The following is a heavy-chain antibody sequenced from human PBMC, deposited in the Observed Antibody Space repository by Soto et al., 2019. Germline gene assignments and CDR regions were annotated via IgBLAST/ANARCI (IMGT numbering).Heavy chain of an antibody. J-gene: IGHJ4*02. CDR3: AKSLNTATSFDY. Sequence: GGSLRLSCAASGFTFSRYAMNWVRQAPGKGPEWVSHISVTGDTYYADSVKGRFTISRDNSKNTLFLQMNSLRAEDTALYYCAKSLNTATSFDYWGQGTPVTVSS. V-gene: IGHV3-23*01. CDR2: ISVTGDT. CDR1: GFTFSRYA.